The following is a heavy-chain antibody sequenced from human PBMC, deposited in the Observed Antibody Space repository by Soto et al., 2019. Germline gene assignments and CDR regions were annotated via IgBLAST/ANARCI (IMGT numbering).Heavy chain of an antibody. V-gene: IGHV4-31*03. CDR2: IYYGGST. CDR1: GGSISSDISY. D-gene: IGHD6-25*01. J-gene: IGHJ4*02. CDR3: AREVAASTHFDY. Sequence: PSETLSLTCTVSGGSISSDISYWSWIRQHPGRGLDYIGYIYYGGSTYYNASHQSRVSISLDTSKNQFSLRLTSVTAADTAVYYCAREVAASTHFDYWGLGILVTVSS.